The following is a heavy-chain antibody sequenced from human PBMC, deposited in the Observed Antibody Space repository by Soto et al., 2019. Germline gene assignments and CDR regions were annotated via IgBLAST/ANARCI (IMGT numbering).Heavy chain of an antibody. J-gene: IGHJ4*02. CDR2: IWYDGSNK. CDR1: GFTFSSYG. Sequence: QVQLVESGGGVVQPGRSLRLSCAASGFTFSSYGMHWVRQAPGKGLEWVAVIWYDGSNKYYADSVKGRFTSSRDNSKNTLYLQMTSLTAEDTAVYYCAGCEIITFGGVIDWGQGSLVTVSS. D-gene: IGHD3-16*02. V-gene: IGHV3-33*01. CDR3: AGCEIITFGGVID.